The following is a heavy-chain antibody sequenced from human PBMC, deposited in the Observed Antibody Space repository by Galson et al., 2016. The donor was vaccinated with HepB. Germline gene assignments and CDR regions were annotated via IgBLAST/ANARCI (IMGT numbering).Heavy chain of an antibody. J-gene: IGHJ4*02. V-gene: IGHV1-18*04. CDR2: ISTYNDHR. CDR3: AREAPTAGGFFDY. Sequence: SVKVSCKASGYTFSTYGISWVRQAPGQGLEWLGWISTYNDHRNYAQKFQGRVTMTTDTSTATAYLELRSLRSDDTAVYYRAREAPTAGGFFDYWGQGTLVIVSS. CDR1: GYTFSTYG. D-gene: IGHD4-17*01.